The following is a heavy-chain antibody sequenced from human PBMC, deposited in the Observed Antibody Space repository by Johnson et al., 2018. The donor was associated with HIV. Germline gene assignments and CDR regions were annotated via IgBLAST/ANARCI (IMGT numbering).Heavy chain of an antibody. CDR2: IWYDGSRK. Sequence: VQLVESGEGVVQPGGSLRLSCAASGFIFSSYGMHWVRQAPGKGLEWVAFIWYDGSRKYYADSVKGRFTISRVNSKNMLYLQMNSRRAEDTAVYYCATEARGVHGTLRFLEWSDGFDIWGQGIMVTTSS. J-gene: IGHJ3*02. CDR1: GFIFSSYG. V-gene: IGHV3-30*02. CDR3: ATEARGVHGTLRFLEWSDGFDI. D-gene: IGHD3-3*01.